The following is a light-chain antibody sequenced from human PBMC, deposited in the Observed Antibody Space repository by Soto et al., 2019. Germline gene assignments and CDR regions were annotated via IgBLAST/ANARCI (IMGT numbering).Light chain of an antibody. CDR1: QYINTR. CDR2: QTS. CDR3: HQRQSWPRT. J-gene: IGKJ1*01. V-gene: IGKV3-11*01. Sequence: EIVLTQSPATLSSFPGDRVTLSCRASQYINTRLAWYQHRPGQAPRLLIYQTSLRAAGIPARFSASGSGTDFSLSISDVQPEDFALSYCHQRQSWPRTFGQGTKVDSK.